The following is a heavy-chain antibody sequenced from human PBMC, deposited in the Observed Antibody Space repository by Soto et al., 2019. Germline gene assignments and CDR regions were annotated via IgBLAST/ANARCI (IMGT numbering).Heavy chain of an antibody. CDR1: GVVFSNYW. CDR2: INQDGSGR. D-gene: IGHD2-2*02. V-gene: IGHV3-7*01. Sequence: GESLKISCAASGVVFSNYWMSWVRRAPGKGLEWLANINQDGSGRYHADSVKGRFTISRDNAENSLYLQMNGLRVEDTAVYYCAAIDHGSESWGQGTLVTVSS. CDR3: AAIDHGSES. J-gene: IGHJ5*02.